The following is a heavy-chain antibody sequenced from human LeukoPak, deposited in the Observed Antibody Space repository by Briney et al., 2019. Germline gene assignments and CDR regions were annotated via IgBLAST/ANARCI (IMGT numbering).Heavy chain of an antibody. V-gene: IGHV1-2*02. J-gene: IGHJ5*02. CDR3: ARDWAPRSGSNASPPSRLDP. CDR2: INPNSGGT. CDR1: GYTFSVYF. D-gene: IGHD1-26*01. Sequence: ASVKVSCKASGYTFSVYFIYWVRQAPGQGLEWMGWINPNSGGTNYAQKFQGKVTMTRDTSITTAYMELNSLKSDDTAVYYCARDWAPRSGSNASPPSRLDPWGQGTLVTVSS.